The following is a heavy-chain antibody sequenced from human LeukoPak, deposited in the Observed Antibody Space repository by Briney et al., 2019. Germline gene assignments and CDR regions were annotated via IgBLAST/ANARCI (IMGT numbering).Heavy chain of an antibody. D-gene: IGHD3-22*01. J-gene: IGHJ4*02. CDR3: ARHPRGYYYDRGDY. CDR2: IYYSGST. Sequence: SETLSLTCTVSGGSISSYYWSWIRQPPGKGLEWIGYIYYSGSTYYNPSLKSRVTISVDTSKNQFSLKLSSVTAADTAVYYCARHPRGYYYDRGDYWGQGTLVTVSS. V-gene: IGHV4-59*08. CDR1: GGSISSYY.